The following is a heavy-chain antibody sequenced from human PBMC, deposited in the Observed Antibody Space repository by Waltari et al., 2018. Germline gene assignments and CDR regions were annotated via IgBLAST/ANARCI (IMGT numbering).Heavy chain of an antibody. CDR2: IYPGDSDT. CDR3: ARGRRRAHFDF. Sequence: QLVQSGAEVKKPGQSLKISCRGSGYSFTSYWIGWVRQMPGKRLAWMGIIYPGDSDTYYSPSFEGQVTMSVDKSIPTAYLQWNSLKASDTAIYYCARGRRRAHFDFWGQGTMVTVSS. D-gene: IGHD3-10*01. V-gene: IGHV5-51*01. CDR1: GYSFTSYW. J-gene: IGHJ3*01.